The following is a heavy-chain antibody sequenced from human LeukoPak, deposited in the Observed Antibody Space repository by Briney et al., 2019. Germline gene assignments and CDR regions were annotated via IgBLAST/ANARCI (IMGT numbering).Heavy chain of an antibody. D-gene: IGHD3-10*01. CDR1: GGSVSSGSYY. Sequence: SETLSLTCTVSGGSVSSGSYYWSWIRQPPGKGLEWIGYIYYSGSTYYNPSLKSRVTISVDTSKNQFSLKLSSVTAADTAVYYCARGIRDWELLWFGELAFDYWGQGTLVTVSS. CDR2: IYYSGST. V-gene: IGHV4-61*01. CDR3: ARGIRDWELLWFGELAFDY. J-gene: IGHJ4*02.